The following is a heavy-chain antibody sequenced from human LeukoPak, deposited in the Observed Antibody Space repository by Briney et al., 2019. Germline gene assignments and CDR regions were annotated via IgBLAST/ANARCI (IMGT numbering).Heavy chain of an antibody. J-gene: IGHJ5*02. CDR3: ARHSGLRSPFDP. CDR2: IYSSGNT. D-gene: IGHD3-3*01. CDR1: GGSISTTNYY. Sequence: PSETLSLTCTVSGGSISTTNYYWGWIRQPPGRDLEWIGSIYSSGNTYYNPSLESRVTISVDTSKNQLSQKLTSATAADTSVYYCARHSGLRSPFDPWGQGTLVTVSS. V-gene: IGHV4-39*01.